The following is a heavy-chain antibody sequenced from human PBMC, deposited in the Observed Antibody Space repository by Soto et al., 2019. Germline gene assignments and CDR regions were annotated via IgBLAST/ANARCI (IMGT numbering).Heavy chain of an antibody. J-gene: IGHJ4*02. CDR2: IKEGGSEK. D-gene: IGHD1-26*01. V-gene: IGHV3-7*01. CDR1: GFTFSSYW. CDR3: ARVLGGSAHFDY. Sequence: SLRLSCAASGFTFSSYWMNWVRQAPGKGLEWVASIKEGGSEKYYVGSVKGRFSISRDNAKNSLYLQMNSLRAEDTAVYYCARVLGGSAHFDYWGQGTLVTVSS.